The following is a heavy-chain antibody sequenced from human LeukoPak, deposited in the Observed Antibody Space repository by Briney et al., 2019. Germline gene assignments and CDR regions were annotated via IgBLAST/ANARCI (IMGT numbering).Heavy chain of an antibody. J-gene: IGHJ4*02. CDR1: GFTVSGNY. CDR3: ASVYSSSWVDY. D-gene: IGHD6-13*01. V-gene: IGHV3-53*01. Sequence: PGGSLRLSCAVSGFTVSGNYMSWVRQAPGKGLEWVSLIYSGGTTYYADSVKGRFTISRDNSKNTLYLQMNSLRAEDTAVYYCASVYSSSWVDYWGQGTLVTISS. CDR2: IYSGGTT.